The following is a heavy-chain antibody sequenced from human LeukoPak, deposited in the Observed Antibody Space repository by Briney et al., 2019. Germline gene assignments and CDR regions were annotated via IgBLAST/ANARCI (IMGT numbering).Heavy chain of an antibody. Sequence: GGSLRLSCAASGFIFSNYAMHWVRQAPGKGLEYVSAISSNGGSTYYANSVKDRFTISRDNSKNTLYLQMGSLRAEDMAVYYCARRGSGFSQNYFDYWGQGTLVTVSS. CDR3: ARRGSGFSQNYFDY. V-gene: IGHV3-64*01. D-gene: IGHD3-22*01. J-gene: IGHJ4*02. CDR1: GFIFSNYA. CDR2: ISSNGGST.